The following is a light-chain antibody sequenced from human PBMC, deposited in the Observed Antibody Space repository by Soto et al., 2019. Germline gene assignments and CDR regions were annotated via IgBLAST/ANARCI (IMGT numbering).Light chain of an antibody. V-gene: IGKV2-28*01. J-gene: IGKJ4*01. Sequence: EIVMTQSPLSLSVTPGEPASMSCRSSQSLLNTKGYIFLDWYLQKPGQSPQLLIYLGSNRASGVPDRFSGSGSGTDFTLKISRVEAEDVGVYYCMQALQTPRTFGGGTKVEIK. CDR1: QSLLNTKGYIF. CDR2: LGS. CDR3: MQALQTPRT.